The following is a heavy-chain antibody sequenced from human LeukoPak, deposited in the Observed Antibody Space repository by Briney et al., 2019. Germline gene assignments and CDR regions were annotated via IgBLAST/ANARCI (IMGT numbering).Heavy chain of an antibody. CDR1: GGTFSSYA. J-gene: IGHJ5*02. CDR3: ARVEGSSWTGDFDP. Sequence: ASVKVSCKASGGTFSSYAISWVRQAPGQGLEWMGRIIPILGIANYAQKFQGRVTITADKSTSTAYMELSSLRSEDTAVYYCARVEGSSWTGDFDPWGQGTLVTVSS. V-gene: IGHV1-69*04. D-gene: IGHD6-13*01. CDR2: IIPILGIA.